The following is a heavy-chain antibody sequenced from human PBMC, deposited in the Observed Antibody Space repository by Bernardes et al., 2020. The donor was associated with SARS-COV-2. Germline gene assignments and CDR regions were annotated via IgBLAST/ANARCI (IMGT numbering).Heavy chain of an antibody. Sequence: GGSLRLSCAASGFTFSSYVMNWVRQAPGKGLEWVSGISGSGGNTYYADSVKGRFTISRDNSKNTLYLQMNSLRAEDTAVYYCTREHSDISASYSGSGDFQRWGQGTLVTVSS. J-gene: IGHJ1*01. D-gene: IGHD3-10*01. CDR2: ISGSGGNT. V-gene: IGHV3-23*01. CDR1: GFTFSSYV. CDR3: TREHSDISASYSGSGDFQR.